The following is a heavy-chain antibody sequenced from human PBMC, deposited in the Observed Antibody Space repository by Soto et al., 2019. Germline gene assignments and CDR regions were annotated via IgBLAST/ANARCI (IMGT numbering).Heavy chain of an antibody. CDR1: GFTFSSYG. J-gene: IGHJ6*02. V-gene: IGHV3-33*01. CDR3: ARDYTYYYYGMDV. CDR2: IWYDGSNK. Sequence: PGGSLSLSCAASGFTFSSYGMHWVRQAPGKGLEWVAVIWYDGSNKYYADSVKGRFTISRDNSKNTLYLQMNSLRAEDTAVYYCARDYTYYYYGMDVWGQGTTVTVSS. D-gene: IGHD4-4*01.